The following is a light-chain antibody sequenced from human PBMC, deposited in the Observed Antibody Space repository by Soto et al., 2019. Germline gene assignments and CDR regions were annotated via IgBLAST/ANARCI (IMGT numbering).Light chain of an antibody. CDR3: SSYAGSNSFV. CDR1: SSDIGDYNY. CDR2: EVN. V-gene: IGLV2-8*01. J-gene: IGLJ3*02. Sequence: QSVLTQPPSASGSPGQSVTISCTGTSSDIGDYNYVSWYQQHPGKAPKLVLYEVNKRPSGVPDRFSGSKSGSTASLTVSGLQADDEADYYCSSYAGSNSFVFGGGTKLTVL.